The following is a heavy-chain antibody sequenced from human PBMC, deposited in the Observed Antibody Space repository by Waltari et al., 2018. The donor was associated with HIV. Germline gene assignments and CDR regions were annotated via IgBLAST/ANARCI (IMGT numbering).Heavy chain of an antibody. J-gene: IGHJ3*02. CDR2: IYSGGTT. Sequence: EVQLVEAGGGLIQPGGSLRLSCAASGFNVSGNYMSWVRQAPGKGLGWVSIIYSGGTTFYADSVRGRFTISRDSSRSTLYLQMNSLRAEDTAVYYCARDINYYGSGSPPGAFDIWGQGTMVTVSS. V-gene: IGHV3-53*01. CDR3: ARDINYYGSGSPPGAFDI. D-gene: IGHD3-10*01. CDR1: GFNVSGNY.